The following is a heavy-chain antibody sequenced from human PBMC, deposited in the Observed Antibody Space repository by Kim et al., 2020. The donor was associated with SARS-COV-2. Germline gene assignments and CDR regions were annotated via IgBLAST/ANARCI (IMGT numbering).Heavy chain of an antibody. D-gene: IGHD6-19*01. Sequence: GGSLRLSCAASGFTFSSYSMNWVRQAPGKGLEWVSSISSSSSYIYYADSVKGRFTISRDNAKNSLYLQMNSLRAEDTAVYYCARGSSISAAVAGYGGGYWGQGTLVTVSS. CDR1: GFTFSSYS. V-gene: IGHV3-21*01. CDR2: ISSSSSYI. J-gene: IGHJ4*02. CDR3: ARGSSISAAVAGYGGGY.